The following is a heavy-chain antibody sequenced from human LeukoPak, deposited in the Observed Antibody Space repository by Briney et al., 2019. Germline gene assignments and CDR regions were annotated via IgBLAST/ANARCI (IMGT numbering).Heavy chain of an antibody. V-gene: IGHV3-48*04. CDR2: ISSSSSNI. CDR3: ARVGRSGWTVDY. J-gene: IGHJ4*02. Sequence: GGSLRLSCAASGFDFSTYSIDWVRQAPGKGLEWVSYISSSSSNIYHADSVKGRFTISRDDAKNSLHLQMNSLRAEDTAVYYCARVGRSGWTVDYWGQGTLVTVSS. D-gene: IGHD6-19*01. CDR1: GFDFSTYS.